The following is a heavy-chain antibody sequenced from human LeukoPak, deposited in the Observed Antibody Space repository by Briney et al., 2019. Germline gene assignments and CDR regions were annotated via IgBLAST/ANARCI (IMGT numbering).Heavy chain of an antibody. V-gene: IGHV3-23*01. Sequence: GGSLRLACTVSGFTFSNYAVTWVRQAPGKGLDWVSAISGSGGNTHYADAVKGRFTISRDNSRKTLYLQMDSLRAEDTAVYYCVKTGEVFWSRYPPLDYWGHGTLVIVSS. J-gene: IGHJ4*01. D-gene: IGHD3-3*01. CDR1: GFTFSNYA. CDR2: ISGSGGNT. CDR3: VKTGEVFWSRYPPLDY.